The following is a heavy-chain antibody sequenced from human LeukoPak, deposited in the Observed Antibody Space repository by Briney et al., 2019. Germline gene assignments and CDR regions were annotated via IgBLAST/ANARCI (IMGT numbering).Heavy chain of an antibody. CDR3: ARDRGGSYSAIDY. J-gene: IGHJ4*02. D-gene: IGHD1-26*01. CDR2: ISSSSSTI. Sequence: PGGSLRLSCAASGFTFSSYSMNWVRQAPGKGLEWVSFISSSSSTIYYADSVKSRFTISRDNAKNSLYLQMNSLRAEDTAVYYCARDRGGSYSAIDYWGQGTLVTASS. V-gene: IGHV3-48*04. CDR1: GFTFSSYS.